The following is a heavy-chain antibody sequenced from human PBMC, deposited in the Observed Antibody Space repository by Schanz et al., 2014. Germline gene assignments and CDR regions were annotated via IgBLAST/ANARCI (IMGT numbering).Heavy chain of an antibody. CDR2: INTANGNA. V-gene: IGHV1-3*04. J-gene: IGHJ4*02. Sequence: QVHLVQSGAEVKRPGASVKVSCKASEYSFTSYSMHWVRQAPGQSLEWMGWINTANGNAKYSANFQARVTITRDTSASTAYMELRSLRSDDTAVYYCARSAGRDFWSGYYTRFDYWGQGTLVTVSS. D-gene: IGHD3-3*01. CDR3: ARSAGRDFWSGYYTRFDY. CDR1: EYSFTSYS.